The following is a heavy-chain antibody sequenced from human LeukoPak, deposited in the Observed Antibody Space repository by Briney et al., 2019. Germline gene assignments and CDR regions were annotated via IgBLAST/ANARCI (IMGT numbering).Heavy chain of an antibody. CDR3: AREDAAMVILFDY. D-gene: IGHD5-18*01. CDR2: IRSIRSYI. V-gene: IGHV3-21*01. J-gene: IGHJ4*02. Sequence: GGSLRLSCAASGFTFSSYIMHWVRQAPGKGLEWVSSIRSIRSYIYYADSVKSRFTHSSDNAKNSLYLQMNSLRAEDTAVYYCAREDAAMVILFDYGGEGTLVTVYS. CDR1: GFTFSSYI.